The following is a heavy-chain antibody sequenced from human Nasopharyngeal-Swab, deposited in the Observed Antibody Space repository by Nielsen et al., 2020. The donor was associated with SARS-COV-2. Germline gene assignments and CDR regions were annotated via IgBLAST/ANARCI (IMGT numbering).Heavy chain of an antibody. CDR1: GYTFTSYD. CDR2: MNPNSGNT. J-gene: IGHJ4*02. V-gene: IGHV1-8*01. CDR3: ARDRLRFLEWLMDY. Sequence: ASVKVSCKASGYTFTSYDINWVRQATGQGLEWMGWMNPNSGNTGYAQKLQGRVTMTTDTSTSTAYMELRSLRSDDTAVYYCARDRLRFLEWLMDYWGQGTLVTVSS. D-gene: IGHD3-3*01.